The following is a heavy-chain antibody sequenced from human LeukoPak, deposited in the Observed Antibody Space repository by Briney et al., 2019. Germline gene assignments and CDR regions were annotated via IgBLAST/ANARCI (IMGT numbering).Heavy chain of an antibody. Sequence: SETLSLTCTVSGGSISSGDYYWSWIRQPPGKGLEWIGYIYYSGSTYYNPSLKSRVTISVDTSKNQFSLKLSSVTAADTAVYYCARDRASSSWYIENWFDPWGQGTLVTVX. V-gene: IGHV4-30-4*08. CDR3: ARDRASSSWYIENWFDP. CDR2: IYYSGST. CDR1: GGSISSGDYY. J-gene: IGHJ5*02. D-gene: IGHD6-13*01.